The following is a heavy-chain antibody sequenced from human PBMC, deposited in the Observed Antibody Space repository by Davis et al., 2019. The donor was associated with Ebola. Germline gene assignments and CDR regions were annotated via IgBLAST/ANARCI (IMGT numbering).Heavy chain of an antibody. J-gene: IGHJ6*02. CDR3: ARASELGDKVGYYYGMDV. CDR1: GYKFTSYG. CDR2: IIPIFGTA. D-gene: IGHD4-17*01. Sequence: SVKVSCKTSGYKFTSYGISWVRQAPGQGLEWMGGIIPIFGTANYAQKFQGRVTITADESTSTAYMELSSLRSEDTAVYYCARASELGDKVGYYYGMDVWGQGTTVTVS. V-gene: IGHV1-69*13.